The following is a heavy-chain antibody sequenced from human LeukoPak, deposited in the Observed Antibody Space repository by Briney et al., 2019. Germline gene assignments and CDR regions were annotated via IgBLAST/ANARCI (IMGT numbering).Heavy chain of an antibody. Sequence: ASVKVSCKASGYTFTGYYMHWVRPAPGQGLEWMGWINPNSGGTNYAQKFQGRVTMTRDTSISTAYMELSRLRSDDTAVYYCARDDTVTTAPYYYYGMDVWGQGTTVTVSS. CDR3: ARDDTVTTAPYYYYGMDV. CDR1: GYTFTGYY. D-gene: IGHD4-17*01. CDR2: INPNSGGT. V-gene: IGHV1-2*02. J-gene: IGHJ6*02.